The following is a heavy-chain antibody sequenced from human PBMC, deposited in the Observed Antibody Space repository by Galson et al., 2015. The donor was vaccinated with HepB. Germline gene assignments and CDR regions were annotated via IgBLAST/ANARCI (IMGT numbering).Heavy chain of an antibody. CDR2: ISSGSSTI. CDR1: GFTFSNAW. V-gene: IGHV3-48*02. D-gene: IGHD2-15*01. J-gene: IGHJ6*02. CDR3: ASRAPCRGGSCYTLYYGMDV. Sequence: SLRLSCAASGFTFSNAWMNWVRQAPGKGLEWVSYISSGSSTIYYADSVKGRFTISRDNAKNSLYLQMNSLRDEDTAVYYCASRAPCRGGSCYTLYYGMDVWGQGTTVTVSS.